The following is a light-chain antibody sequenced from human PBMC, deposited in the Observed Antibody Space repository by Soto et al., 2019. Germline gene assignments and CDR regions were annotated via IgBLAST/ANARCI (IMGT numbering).Light chain of an antibody. CDR2: SNN. CDR3: AAWDDSLNVWV. CDR1: SSNIGSNT. J-gene: IGLJ3*02. V-gene: IGLV1-44*01. Sequence: QPVLTQPPSASGTPGQRVTISCSGSSSNIGSNTVNWYQQLPGTAPKLLIYSNNQRPSGVPDRFSGSKSGTSASLAISGLQSEDEADYYCAAWDDSLNVWVLGGGTKLTVL.